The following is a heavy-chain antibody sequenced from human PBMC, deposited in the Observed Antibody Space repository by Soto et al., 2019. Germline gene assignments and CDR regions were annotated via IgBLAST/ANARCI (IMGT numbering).Heavy chain of an antibody. Sequence: PWGSLRLSCSASGFNLKDYGMHWVRQAPGKRLKQVAASTYVGGTPYYVESVKGRFTVSRDNSKNTLYLQMGSLRPEDTAIYFCVKDYSHGRFLDYWGQGTLVTVSS. V-gene: IGHV3-64D*06. CDR2: STYVGGTP. J-gene: IGHJ4*02. D-gene: IGHD1-26*01. CDR1: GFNLKDYG. CDR3: VKDYSHGRFLDY.